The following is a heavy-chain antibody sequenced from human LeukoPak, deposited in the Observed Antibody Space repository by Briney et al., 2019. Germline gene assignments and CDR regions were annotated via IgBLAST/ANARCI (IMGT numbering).Heavy chain of an antibody. Sequence: PGRSLRLSCAASGFTFSSYGMHWVRQAPGKGLEGVAVISYDGSNKYYADSVKGRFTISRDNSKNTLYLQMNSLRAEDTAVYYCAKDIAYSYGPFDYWGQGTLVTVSS. J-gene: IGHJ4*02. D-gene: IGHD5-18*01. CDR2: ISYDGSNK. V-gene: IGHV3-30*18. CDR1: GFTFSSYG. CDR3: AKDIAYSYGPFDY.